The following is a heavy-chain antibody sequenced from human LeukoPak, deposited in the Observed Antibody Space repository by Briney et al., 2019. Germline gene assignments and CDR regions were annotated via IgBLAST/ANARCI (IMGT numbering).Heavy chain of an antibody. D-gene: IGHD2-15*01. CDR1: GGSFSGYY. CDR3: ASGQGPATPH. Sequence: SETLSLTCAVSGGSFSGYYWTWIRQPPGKGLEWIGEINHSGNANYNPSLKSRVTISLDMSENHFSLKLTSVTAADTAVYYCASGQGPATPHWGQGTLVTVSS. CDR2: INHSGNA. J-gene: IGHJ4*02. V-gene: IGHV4-34*01.